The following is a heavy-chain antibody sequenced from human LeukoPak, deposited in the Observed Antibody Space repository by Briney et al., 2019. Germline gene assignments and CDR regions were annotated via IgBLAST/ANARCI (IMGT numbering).Heavy chain of an antibody. CDR3: ARDKDSSGWYGAWYYYYYMDV. D-gene: IGHD6-19*01. V-gene: IGHV3-7*01. CDR2: IKQDGSEK. CDR1: GFTFSSYW. Sequence: PGGSLRLSCAASGFTFSSYWMSWVRQAPGKGLEWVANIKQDGSEKYYVDSVKGRFTISRDNAKNSLYLQMNSLRAEDTAVYYCARDKDSSGWYGAWYYYYYMDVWGKGTTVTVSS. J-gene: IGHJ6*03.